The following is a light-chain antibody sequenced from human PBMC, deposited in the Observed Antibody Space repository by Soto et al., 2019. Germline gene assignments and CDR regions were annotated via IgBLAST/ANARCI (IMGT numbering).Light chain of an antibody. V-gene: IGLV1-40*01. CDR2: GNN. J-gene: IGLJ7*01. Sequence: QPVLTQPPSVSGAPGQRVTISCTGSSSNIGAGYDVHWYQQVPGTAPKLLIFGNNNRPSGVPDRFSGSKSGTSASLAITGLQAEDEADYYCQSFDSSLSGYVFGAGTQLTVL. CDR3: QSFDSSLSGYV. CDR1: SSNIGAGYD.